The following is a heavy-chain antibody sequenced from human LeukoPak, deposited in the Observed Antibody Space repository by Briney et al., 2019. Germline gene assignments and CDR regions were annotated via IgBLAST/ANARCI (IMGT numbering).Heavy chain of an antibody. CDR3: ARSGAPTAFY. D-gene: IGHD2-15*01. CDR2: IDSDGSST. CDR1: GFTFSSYW. V-gene: IGHV3-74*01. Sequence: PGGSLRLSCAASGFTFSSYWMHWVRQAPGKGLVWVSRIDSDGSSTIYADSVKGRFTISRDNAKNTLNLQMNSLRAEDTGLYYCARSGAPTAFYWGQGALAIVSS. J-gene: IGHJ4*02.